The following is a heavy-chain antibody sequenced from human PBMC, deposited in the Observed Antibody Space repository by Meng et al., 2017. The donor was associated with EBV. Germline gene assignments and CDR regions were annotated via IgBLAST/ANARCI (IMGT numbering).Heavy chain of an antibody. CDR1: GFSLSTRGVG. D-gene: IGHD6-6*01. CDR3: AHIIAARPFDY. J-gene: IGHJ4*02. Sequence: QLTLEESGPTLVKPTQTLTLTCTFSGFSLSTRGVGVGWSRQPPGKALEWLALIYWDDDKRYSPSLKSRLTITKDTSKNQVVLTMTNMDPVDAATYYCAHIIAARPFDYWGQGTLVTVSS. V-gene: IGHV2-5*02. CDR2: IYWDDDK.